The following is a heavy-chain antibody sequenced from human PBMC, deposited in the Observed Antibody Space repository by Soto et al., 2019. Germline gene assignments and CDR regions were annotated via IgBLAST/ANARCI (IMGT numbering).Heavy chain of an antibody. CDR3: ARDPGYSYGNRGGY. CDR1: GFTFSSYS. J-gene: IGHJ4*02. V-gene: IGHV3-21*01. CDR2: ISSSSSYI. D-gene: IGHD5-18*01. Sequence: GGSLRLSCAASGFTFSSYSMNWVRQAPGKGLEWVSSISSSSSYIYYADSVKGRFTISRDNAKNSLYLQMNSLRAEDTAVYYCARDPGYSYGNRGGYWGQGSLGTVSS.